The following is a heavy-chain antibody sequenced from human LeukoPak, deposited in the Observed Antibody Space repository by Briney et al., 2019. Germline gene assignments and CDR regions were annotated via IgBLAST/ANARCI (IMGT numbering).Heavy chain of an antibody. Sequence: GGSLRLSCAASEFTFSSYNMNWVRQAPGKGLEWVSSISSSSDYIYYADSVKGRFTISRDNAKNSLYLQMNSLRVEDTAVYYCARGPTMKMDVWGKGTTVTVSS. CDR1: EFTFSSYN. V-gene: IGHV3-21*01. J-gene: IGHJ6*04. D-gene: IGHD3-22*01. CDR2: ISSSSDYI. CDR3: ARGPTMKMDV.